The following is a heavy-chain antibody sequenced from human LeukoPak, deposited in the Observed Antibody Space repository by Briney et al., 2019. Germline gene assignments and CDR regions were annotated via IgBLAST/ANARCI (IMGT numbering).Heavy chain of an antibody. CDR1: GFTFSSYW. Sequence: GGSLRLSCAASGFTFSSYWMSWVRQAPGKGLEWVANIKQDGSEKYYVDSVKGRFTISRDNAKNSLYLQMNSLRAEATAVYYCASNPPQYYDSSGYYANWFDPWGPGTLVTVSS. D-gene: IGHD3-22*01. CDR3: ASNPPQYYDSSGYYANWFDP. V-gene: IGHV3-7*03. J-gene: IGHJ5*02. CDR2: IKQDGSEK.